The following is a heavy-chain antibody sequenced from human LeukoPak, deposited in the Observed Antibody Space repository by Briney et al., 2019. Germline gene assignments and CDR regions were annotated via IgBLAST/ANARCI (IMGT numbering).Heavy chain of an antibody. CDR1: GFTFSRYA. Sequence: WGSLRLSCSASGFTFSRYAMHWVRQAPGKGLEYVSAISSNGGSTYYADSVKGRFTISRDNSRNTLHLQTSSLRVEDTAVYYCVKDSSSGSYFDYWGQGTLVTVSS. CDR2: ISSNGGST. CDR3: VKDSSSGSYFDY. D-gene: IGHD3-10*01. J-gene: IGHJ4*02. V-gene: IGHV3-64D*06.